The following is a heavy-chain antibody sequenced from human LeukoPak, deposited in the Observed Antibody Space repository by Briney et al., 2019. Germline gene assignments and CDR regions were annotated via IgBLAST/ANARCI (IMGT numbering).Heavy chain of an antibody. D-gene: IGHD3-3*02. CDR3: ARDRMFGGYVAY. CDR2: INPSGGST. Sequence: ASVKVSCKASGYTFSNYYIHWVRQAPGKGLEWMGLINPSGGSTECAQEFQGRVTMDRDTSTSTVYMELSSLRSEDTAVYHCARDRMFGGYVAYWGEGALVTVSS. V-gene: IGHV1-46*01. CDR1: GYTFSNYY. J-gene: IGHJ4*02.